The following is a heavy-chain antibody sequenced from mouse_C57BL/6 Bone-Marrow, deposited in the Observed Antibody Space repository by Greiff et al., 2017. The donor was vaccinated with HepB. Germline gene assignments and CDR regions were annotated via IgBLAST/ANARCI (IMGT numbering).Heavy chain of an antibody. D-gene: IGHD1-1*01. CDR3: AAYGSSL. V-gene: IGHV1-62-3*01. CDR2: IEPNSGGT. J-gene: IGHJ4*01. CDR1: GYTFTSYW. Sequence: QVQLQQPGAELVKPGASVKLSCKASGYTFTSYWMHWVKQRPGRGLEWIGRIEPNSGGTKYNEKLKSKATLTVDKPARTAYMQLSSLTSEDTAVYFCAAYGSSLWGQGTSVTVSS.